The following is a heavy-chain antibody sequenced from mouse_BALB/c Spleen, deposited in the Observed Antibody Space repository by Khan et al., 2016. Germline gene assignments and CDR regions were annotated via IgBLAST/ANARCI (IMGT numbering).Heavy chain of an antibody. CDR3: ARSSDYGYYYAMDY. J-gene: IGHJ4*01. Sequence: QIQLVQSGPELKKPGETVKISCKASGYTFTNYGMNWVKQTPETGLKWMGWTNPYTGEPTYADDFKGRFAFSLETSAPTAYLQINHLNNEDTATYFCARSSDYGYYYAMDYWGQGTSVTVSS. D-gene: IGHD1-2*01. V-gene: IGHV9-3-1*01. CDR2: TNPYTGEP. CDR1: GYTFTNYG.